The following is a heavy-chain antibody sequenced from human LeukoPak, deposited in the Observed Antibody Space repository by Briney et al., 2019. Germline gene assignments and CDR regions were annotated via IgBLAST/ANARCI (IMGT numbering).Heavy chain of an antibody. CDR2: IRGDGGTT. V-gene: IGHV3-43*02. J-gene: IGHJ4*02. CDR1: GFTFDDYV. CDR3: AKDRKNWGLFDF. Sequence: GGSLGLSCAASGFTFDDYVMHWVRQAPGKGLEWVSLIRGDGGTTYYTDSVKGRFTISRDNSKNSLYLQMNSLRTEDTALYYCAKDRKNWGLFDFWGQGTLVTVSS. D-gene: IGHD7-27*01.